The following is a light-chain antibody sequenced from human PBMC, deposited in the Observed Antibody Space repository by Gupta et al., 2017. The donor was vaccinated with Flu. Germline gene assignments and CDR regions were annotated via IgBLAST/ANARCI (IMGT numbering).Light chain of an antibody. CDR2: EVG. J-gene: IGLJ2*01. Sequence: QSALTPPASLSGSPGQSLTISCTGTSSDIGAYNYVSWYQQHPGKAPKLMISEVGSRPSGVSDRFSGSKAGNTASLTIAGLQAEDEADYYCGSYTTSSTLVFGGGTKLTVL. V-gene: IGLV2-14*01. CDR1: SSDIGAYNY. CDR3: GSYTTSSTLV.